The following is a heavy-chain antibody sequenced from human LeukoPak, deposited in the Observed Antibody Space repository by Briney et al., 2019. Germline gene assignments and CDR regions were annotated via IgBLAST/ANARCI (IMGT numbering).Heavy chain of an antibody. J-gene: IGHJ4*02. CDR2: IKQDGSDK. D-gene: IGHD1-14*01. V-gene: IGHV3-7*01. CDR3: ARDSERSRDY. Sequence: GGSLRLSCAASGFTFSSYWMTWVRQAPGKGLEWVASIKQDGSDKNYVDSVKGRFTISRDNAKNSLYLQMSSLRAEDTAVYYCARDSERSRDYWGQGTLVTVSS. CDR1: GFTFSSYW.